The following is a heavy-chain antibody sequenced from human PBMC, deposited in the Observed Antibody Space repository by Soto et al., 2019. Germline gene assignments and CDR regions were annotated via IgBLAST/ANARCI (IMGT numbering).Heavy chain of an antibody. CDR1: GFTPTTTP. V-gene: IGHV3-23*05. Sequence: GWSLRLSCAGSGFTPTTTPLSWVRQAPGKGLEWVTTIGGTASRTYYVDSVKGRFFISRDNSKNTVTLQMNNLTLEDTAVYYCASYLRYFDNWGQGTRVTVSS. J-gene: IGHJ4*01. CDR3: ASYLRYFDN. D-gene: IGHD3-9*01. CDR2: IGGTASRT.